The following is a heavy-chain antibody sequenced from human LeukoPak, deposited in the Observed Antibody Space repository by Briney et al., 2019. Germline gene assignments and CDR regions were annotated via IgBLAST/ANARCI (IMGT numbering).Heavy chain of an antibody. CDR1: GFTFSSYS. V-gene: IGHV3-21*01. CDR3: AVGYCSGGSCYLQYYFDY. D-gene: IGHD2-15*01. J-gene: IGHJ4*02. Sequence: SGGSLRLSCAASGFTFSSYSMNWVRQAPGKGLEWVSSISSSSSYIYYADSVKGRFTISRDNAKNSLYLQMNSLRAEDTAVYYCAVGYCSGGSCYLQYYFDYWGQGTLVTVSS. CDR2: ISSSSSYI.